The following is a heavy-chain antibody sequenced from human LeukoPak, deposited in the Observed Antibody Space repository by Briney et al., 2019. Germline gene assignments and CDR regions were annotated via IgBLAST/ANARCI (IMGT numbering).Heavy chain of an antibody. J-gene: IGHJ4*02. CDR2: INQDGSAK. Sequence: GGSLRLSCAASGFNFRNYWMTWVRQAPGKGLEWVANINQDGSAKYYVGSVKGRFTISRDNANDSLYLQMNSLRVDDTAVYYCARDRGYSTFDYWGQGTLVTVSS. CDR3: ARDRGYSTFDY. D-gene: IGHD4-23*01. V-gene: IGHV3-7*01. CDR1: GFNFRNYW.